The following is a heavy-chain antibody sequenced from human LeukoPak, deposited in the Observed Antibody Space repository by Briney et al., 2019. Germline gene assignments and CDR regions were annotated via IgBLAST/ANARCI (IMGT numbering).Heavy chain of an antibody. V-gene: IGHV1-2*02. D-gene: IGHD4-17*01. CDR2: INPNSGGT. CDR3: ASAHDYGDYGSYYFDY. CDR1: GYTFTAYY. J-gene: IGHJ4*02. Sequence: ASVKVSCKASGYTFTAYYMHWVRQAPGQGLEWMGWINPNSGGTNYAQKFQGRVTMTRDTSISTAYMELSRLRSDDTAVYYCASAHDYGDYGSYYFDYWGQGTLVTVSS.